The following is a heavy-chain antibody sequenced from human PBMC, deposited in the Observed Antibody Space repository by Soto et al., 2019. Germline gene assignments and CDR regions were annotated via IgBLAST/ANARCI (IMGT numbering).Heavy chain of an antibody. Sequence: GGSQRLSCAASGFTFSSYSMNWVRQAPGKGLEWVSYISSSSSTIYYADSVKGRFTISRDNAKNSLYLQMNSLRDEDTAVYYCARDPNYYDSSGYYDYWGQGTLVTVSS. V-gene: IGHV3-48*02. CDR1: GFTFSSYS. J-gene: IGHJ4*02. D-gene: IGHD3-22*01. CDR3: ARDPNYYDSSGYYDY. CDR2: ISSSSSTI.